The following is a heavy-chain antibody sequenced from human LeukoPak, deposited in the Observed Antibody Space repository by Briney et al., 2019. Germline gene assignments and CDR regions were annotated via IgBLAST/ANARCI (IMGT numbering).Heavy chain of an antibody. V-gene: IGHV4-39*07. CDR2: FHYSGST. D-gene: IGHD2-2*01. Sequence: PSETLSLTCSVSGASISSSSDYWGWIRQPPGRGLEWIGSFHYSGSTYYNSSLKSRVTISVDTSNNQFSLKLNSVTAADTAVYYCARIGLGSSEDYWGQGTLVTVSS. CDR3: ARIGLGSSEDY. J-gene: IGHJ4*02. CDR1: GASISSSSDY.